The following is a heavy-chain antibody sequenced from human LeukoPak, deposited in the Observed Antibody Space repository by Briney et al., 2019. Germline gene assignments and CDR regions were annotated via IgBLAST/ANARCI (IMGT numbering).Heavy chain of an antibody. CDR1: GFTFSSYG. V-gene: IGHV3-33*01. CDR3: ARGLLAAAGTVYYDMDV. D-gene: IGHD6-13*01. Sequence: PGRSLRLSCAASGFTFSSYGMYWVRQAPGKGLEWVAVIWYDGSNKYYADSVKGRFTISRDNSKNTLYLQMNSLRAEDTAVYYCARGLLAAAGTVYYDMDVWGQGTTVTVSS. CDR2: IWYDGSNK. J-gene: IGHJ6*02.